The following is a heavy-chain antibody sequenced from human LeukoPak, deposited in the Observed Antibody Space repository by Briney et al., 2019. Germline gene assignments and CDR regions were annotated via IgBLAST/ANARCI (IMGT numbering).Heavy chain of an antibody. D-gene: IGHD7-27*01. CDR3: ARALYKLTGVARYFDY. CDR2: INHSGST. Sequence: SETLSLTCAVYGGSFSGYYWSWIRQPPGKGLEWIGEINHSGSTNYNPSLKSRVTISVDTSKNQFSLTLSSVTAADTAVYYCARALYKLTGVARYFDYWGQGTLVTVSS. CDR1: GGSFSGYY. J-gene: IGHJ4*02. V-gene: IGHV4-34*01.